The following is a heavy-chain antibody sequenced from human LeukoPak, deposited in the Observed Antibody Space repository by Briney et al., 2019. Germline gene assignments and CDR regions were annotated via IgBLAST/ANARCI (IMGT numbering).Heavy chain of an antibody. CDR1: GGSFSGYY. J-gene: IGHJ5*02. D-gene: IGHD5-18*01. CDR2: INHSGST. Sequence: SVTLSLTCAVYGGSFSGYYWSWIRQPPGKGLEWIGEINHSGSTNYNASLKSRVTVSVDSSKNQFSLRLSSVTAADTAVYYCAPRGDIEHSYGYGKWFDPWGQGTRVTVSS. V-gene: IGHV4-34*01. CDR3: APRGDIEHSYGYGKWFDP.